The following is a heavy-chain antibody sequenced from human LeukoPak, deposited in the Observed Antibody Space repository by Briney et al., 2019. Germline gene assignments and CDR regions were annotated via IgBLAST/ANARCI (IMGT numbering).Heavy chain of an antibody. V-gene: IGHV1-24*01. CDR1: GYTLTELS. J-gene: IGHJ4*02. CDR3: ATSPLWFGDVDY. CDR2: FDPEDGET. D-gene: IGHD3-10*01. Sequence: EASVKVSCKVSGYTLTELSMHWVRQAPGKGLEWMGGFDPEDGETIYAQKFQGRVTMTEDTSTDTAYMELNSLRSEDTAVYYCATSPLWFGDVDYWGQGTLVTVSS.